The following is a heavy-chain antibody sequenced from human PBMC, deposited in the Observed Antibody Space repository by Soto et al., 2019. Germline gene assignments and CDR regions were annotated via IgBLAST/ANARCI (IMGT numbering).Heavy chain of an antibody. Sequence: EVQLVESGGGLVQPGGSLRLSCAASGFTFSSYSMNWVRQAPGKGLEWVSYISSSSSYIYYADSVKGRFTISRDNAKNSLYLQMNSLRAEDTAVYYCATAQVLLWFGERYYFDYWGQGTLVTVSS. V-gene: IGHV3-21*05. CDR3: ATAQVLLWFGERYYFDY. J-gene: IGHJ4*02. CDR1: GFTFSSYS. D-gene: IGHD3-10*01. CDR2: ISSSSSYI.